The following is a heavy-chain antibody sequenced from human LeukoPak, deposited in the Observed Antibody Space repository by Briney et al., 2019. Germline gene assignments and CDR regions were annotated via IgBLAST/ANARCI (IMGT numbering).Heavy chain of an antibody. Sequence: GGSLRLSCAASGFTFSSYGMHWVRQAPGKGLEWVAVISYDGSNKYYADSVKGRFTISRDNSKNTLYLQMNSLRAEDTAVYYCARGLGYCSSTSCYDLLTDYWGQGTLVTVSS. CDR1: GFTFSSYG. J-gene: IGHJ4*02. V-gene: IGHV3-30*03. CDR3: ARGLGYCSSTSCYDLLTDY. D-gene: IGHD2-2*01. CDR2: ISYDGSNK.